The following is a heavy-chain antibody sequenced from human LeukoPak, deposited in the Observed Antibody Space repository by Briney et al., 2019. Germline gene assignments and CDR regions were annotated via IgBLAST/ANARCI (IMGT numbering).Heavy chain of an antibody. Sequence: PSETLSLTCTVSGYSISSGFYWGWIRQPPGKGLEWIGTIFRSGDTYYNPSLKSRVTISVDMSKNQFSLKLSSVTAADTAVYYCARDRTSSIAARPDAFDIWGQGTMVTVSS. CDR1: GYSISSGFY. J-gene: IGHJ3*02. CDR2: IFRSGDT. V-gene: IGHV4-38-2*02. D-gene: IGHD6-6*01. CDR3: ARDRTSSIAARPDAFDI.